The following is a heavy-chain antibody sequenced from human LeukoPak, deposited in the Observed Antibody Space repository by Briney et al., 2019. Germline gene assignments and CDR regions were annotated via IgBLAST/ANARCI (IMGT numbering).Heavy chain of an antibody. D-gene: IGHD3-10*01. CDR1: GYTFPCYY. CDR2: VNANSGGT. J-gene: IGHJ3*02. Sequence: ASVKVSCKPSGYTFPCYYSHWVRQAPGQGLEWMGRVNANSGGTTFAVRFQGRVSLTTDTPVTTAYMELTRLRPDDTALYYCSRSRFPRSYTVWAGFDTWGQGTLVTVSS. V-gene: IGHV1-2*02. CDR3: SRSRFPRSYTVWAGFDT.